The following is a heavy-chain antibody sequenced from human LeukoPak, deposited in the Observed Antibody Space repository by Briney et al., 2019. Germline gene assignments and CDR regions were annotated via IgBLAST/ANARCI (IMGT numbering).Heavy chain of an antibody. CDR3: ATRHHSRTYMVPLDS. J-gene: IGHJ4*02. CDR1: GVTFSTYSM. V-gene: IGHV4-34*08. D-gene: IGHD3-10*01. Sequence: GSLRLSCAASGVTFSTYSMTWVRQPPGKGLEWIGETHRSGDTKYNPSLNGRVTISMDNSKNQLSLNLISVTAADTAIYFCATRHHSRTYMVPLDSWGQGTLVTVSS. CDR2: THRSGDT.